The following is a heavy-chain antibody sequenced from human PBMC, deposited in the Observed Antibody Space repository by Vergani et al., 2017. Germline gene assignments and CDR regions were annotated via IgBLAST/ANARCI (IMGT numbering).Heavy chain of an antibody. Sequence: QVQLVQSGAEVKKPGASVKVSCKASGYTFTSYGISWVRQAPGQGLEWMGWISAYNGNTNYAQKLQGRVTMTTETSTSTAYMELRSLRSDDTAVYYCASEITYYYVSGSYFDYWGQGFLVTVSS. J-gene: IGHJ4*02. V-gene: IGHV1-18*01. CDR3: ASEITYYYVSGSYFDY. CDR2: ISAYNGNT. CDR1: GYTFTSYG. D-gene: IGHD3-10*01.